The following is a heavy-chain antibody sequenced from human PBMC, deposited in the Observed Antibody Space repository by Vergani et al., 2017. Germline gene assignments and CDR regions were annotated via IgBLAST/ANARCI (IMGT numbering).Heavy chain of an antibody. Sequence: QLVLEESGPGLVKPSETLSLTCTVSGGSIGGSNYYWGWIRQPPGKGLEWIGNIYHTGTTYISPSLKSRVTISVDTSNNQFSLKLTFVTASDTAVYHWARLQLERRGSDGPFEFWGQGTTVTVFS. D-gene: IGHD1-1*01. V-gene: IGHV4-39*01. J-gene: IGHJ3*01. CDR1: GGSIGGSNYY. CDR2: IYHTGTT. CDR3: ARLQLERRGSDGPFEF.